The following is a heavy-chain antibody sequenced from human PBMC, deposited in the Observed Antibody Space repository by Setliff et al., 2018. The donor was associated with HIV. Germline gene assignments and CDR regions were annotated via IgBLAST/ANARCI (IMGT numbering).Heavy chain of an antibody. V-gene: IGHV4-59*01. CDR3: ARGGYWNYGHYYYMDV. J-gene: IGHJ6*03. Sequence: LSLPFPFSFFSISSYYWSWIRQPPGKGLEWIGYIYYSGSTNYNPSLKSRVTISVDTSKNQFSLKLSSVTAAETAVYYCARGGYWNYGHYYYMDVWGKGTTVTVSS. CDR1: FFSISSYY. CDR2: IYYSGST. D-gene: IGHD1-7*01.